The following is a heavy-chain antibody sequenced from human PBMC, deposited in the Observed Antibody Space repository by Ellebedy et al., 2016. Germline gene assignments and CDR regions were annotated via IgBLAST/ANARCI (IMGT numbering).Heavy chain of an antibody. J-gene: IGHJ2*01. CDR1: GFTFSDYY. V-gene: IGHV3-11*01. Sequence: GESLKISCAASGFTFSDYYMSWIRQAPGKGLEWVSYISSSGSTIYYADSVKGRFTISRDNAKNSLYLQMNSLRAEDTAVYYCARETGDRLRDYWYFDLWGRGTLVTVSS. D-gene: IGHD2-21*01. CDR2: ISSSGSTI. CDR3: ARETGDRLRDYWYFDL.